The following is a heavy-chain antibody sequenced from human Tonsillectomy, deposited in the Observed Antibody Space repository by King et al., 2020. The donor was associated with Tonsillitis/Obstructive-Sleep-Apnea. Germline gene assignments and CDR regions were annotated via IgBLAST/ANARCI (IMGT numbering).Heavy chain of an antibody. D-gene: IGHD6-13*01. CDR2: ISYDGSNK. J-gene: IGHJ4*02. CDR3: ARQPTTDGSNWYPGGFDH. V-gene: IGHV3-30*04. Sequence: VQLVESGGGVVQPGRSLRLSCAASRFTFSTYAMHWVRQAPGKGLEWVAVISYDGSNKYYADSVKGRFTISRDNSKNTLYLHVNSLRPEDTAVYYCARQPTTDGSNWYPGGFDHWGQGTLVTVSS. CDR1: RFTFSTYA.